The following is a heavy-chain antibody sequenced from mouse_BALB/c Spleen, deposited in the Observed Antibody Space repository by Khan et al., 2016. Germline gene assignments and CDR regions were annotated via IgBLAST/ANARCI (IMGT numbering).Heavy chain of an antibody. V-gene: IGHV3-1*02. Sequence: EVQLQESGPDLVKPSQSLSLTCTVTGYSIPSHYSWHWIRHFPGNKLEWMGYIHYSGSTNYNPSLKSRISITRDTSKNKFILQLNSVTTGDPPTYYCATSTSGYWYYFAYWGHGTTLTVSS. CDR1: GYSIPSHYS. J-gene: IGHJ2*01. D-gene: IGHD3-1*01. CDR2: IHYSGST. CDR3: ATSTSGYWYYFAY.